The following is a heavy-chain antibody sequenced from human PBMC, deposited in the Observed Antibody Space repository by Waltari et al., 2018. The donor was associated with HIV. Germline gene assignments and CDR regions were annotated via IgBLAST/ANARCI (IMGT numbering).Heavy chain of an antibody. CDR3: ARGLMGPAARIPSSY. V-gene: IGHV3-33*01. J-gene: IGHJ4*02. D-gene: IGHD2-8*01. CDR1: GFMFSDFA. Sequence: QLQLVESGGRVVQPGGSLRLSCAVSGFMFSDFAMHWVRQAPGKGLEWVGFIWGDGSHAVYADSLQGRFNISRDNSRKILWLQMTSLRVDDTAVYYCARGLMGPAARIPSSYWGQGTLVVVSS. CDR2: IWGDGSHA.